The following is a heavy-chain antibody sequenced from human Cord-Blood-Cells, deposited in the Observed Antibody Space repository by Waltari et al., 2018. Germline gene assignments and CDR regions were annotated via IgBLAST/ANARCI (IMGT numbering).Heavy chain of an antibody. Sequence: EVQLVESGGGLIQPGGSLRLSCAASGFTVSSNYMSWVRQAPGKGLEWVSVIYSGGSTYYADSVKGRFTISRDNSKNTLYLQMNSRRAEDTAVYYCATPGIAAAGTLYYFDYWGQGTLVTVSS. V-gene: IGHV3-53*01. CDR3: ATPGIAAAGTLYYFDY. CDR1: GFTVSSNY. J-gene: IGHJ4*02. D-gene: IGHD6-13*01. CDR2: IYSGGST.